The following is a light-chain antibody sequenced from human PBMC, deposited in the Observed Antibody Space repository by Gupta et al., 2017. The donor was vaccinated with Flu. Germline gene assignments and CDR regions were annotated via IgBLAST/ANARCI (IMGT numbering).Light chain of an antibody. J-gene: IGKJ2*01. CDR1: QSVSTY. CDR2: DAS. Sequence: EIVLTQSPATLSLSPGERATLSCRASQSVSTYLAWYQQKPGQAPRLLIYDASNRDTGIPARFSGSGYGKDLTLTISSREQEDFAVYYCQKLSNWPPYTFGQGTTLDIK. V-gene: IGKV3-11*01. CDR3: QKLSNWPPYT.